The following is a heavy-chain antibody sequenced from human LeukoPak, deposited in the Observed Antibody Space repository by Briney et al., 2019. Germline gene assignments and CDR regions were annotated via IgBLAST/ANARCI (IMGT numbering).Heavy chain of an antibody. D-gene: IGHD6-19*01. V-gene: IGHV3-48*04. CDR1: GFTFSSYS. J-gene: IGHJ6*03. CDR2: ISSSSSTI. CDR3: ARRAVAGPYYYMDV. Sequence: RGSLRLSCAASGFTFSSYSMNWVRQAPGKGLEWVSYISSSSSTIYYADSVKGRFTISRDNAKNSLYLQMNSLRAEDTAVYYCARRAVAGPYYYMDVWGKGTTVTVSS.